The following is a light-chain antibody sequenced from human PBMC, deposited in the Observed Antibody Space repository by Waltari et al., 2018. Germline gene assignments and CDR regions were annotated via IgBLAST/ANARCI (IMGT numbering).Light chain of an antibody. V-gene: IGKV1-5*03. Sequence: DIHMTQSPSTLSAPVGDRVTITCRASQSISSWLAWYQQKPGKAPKLLIYKASSLESGVSSRFSGSGSGTEFTLTISSLQPDDFATYYCQQYNSYSRTFGQGTKVEIK. CDR2: KAS. J-gene: IGKJ1*01. CDR3: QQYNSYSRT. CDR1: QSISSW.